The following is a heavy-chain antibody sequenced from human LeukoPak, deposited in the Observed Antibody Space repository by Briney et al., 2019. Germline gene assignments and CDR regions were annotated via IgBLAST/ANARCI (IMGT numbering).Heavy chain of an antibody. CDR3: ARGGYQLLLFY. CDR1: GYTFTSYD. D-gene: IGHD2-2*01. J-gene: IGHJ4*02. CDR2: MNPNSGNT. V-gene: IGHV1-8*03. Sequence: ASVKVSCKASGYTFTSYDINWVRQAPGQGLEWMGWMNPNSGNTDYAQKFQGRVTITRNTSISTAYMELSSLRSEDTAVYYCARGGYQLLLFYWGQGTLVTVSS.